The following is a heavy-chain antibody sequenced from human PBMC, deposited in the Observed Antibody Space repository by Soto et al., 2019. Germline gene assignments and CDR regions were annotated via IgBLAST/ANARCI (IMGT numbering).Heavy chain of an antibody. V-gene: IGHV3-23*01. CDR1: GFTFSSYA. J-gene: IGHJ6*02. CDR3: AKAVGGSDYYFYYGMDV. Sequence: EVQLLESGGGLVQPGGSLRLSCAASGFTFSSYAMSWVRQAPGKGLEWVSALSGSGGSTYYADSVKGRFTISRDNSKNTLYLQMSSLRAEDTAVYYCAKAVGGSDYYFYYGMDVWGQGTTVTVSS. CDR2: LSGSGGST. D-gene: IGHD1-26*01.